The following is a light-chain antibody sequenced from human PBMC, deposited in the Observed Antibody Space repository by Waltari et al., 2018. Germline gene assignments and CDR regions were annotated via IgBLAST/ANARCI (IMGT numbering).Light chain of an antibody. CDR1: SFNIGSNY. CDR3: AAWDDSLSGPV. CDR2: RNN. V-gene: IGLV1-47*01. J-gene: IGLJ2*01. Sequence: QSVLTQPPSASGTPGQRVTISCSGSSFNIGSNYVYWYQQVPGTAPKLLIYRNNQRPSGVPDRFSGSKSGTSASLAISGLRSEDEADYYCAAWDDSLSGPVFGGGTKVTVL.